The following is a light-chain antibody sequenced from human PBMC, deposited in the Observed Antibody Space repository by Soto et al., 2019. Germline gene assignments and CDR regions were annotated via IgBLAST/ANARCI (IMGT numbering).Light chain of an antibody. CDR3: QQFKNYPIT. V-gene: IGKV1D-13*01. J-gene: IGKJ5*01. CDR1: QGIGSA. Sequence: AVQLTQSPSSLPASVGDRVTITCRASQGIGSALAWYQQKSGKAPKVLIYDASNLESGDPTRFSGSGSGTDFTLTVSSLQPEDFATLYCQQFKNYPITFGQGTRLE. CDR2: DAS.